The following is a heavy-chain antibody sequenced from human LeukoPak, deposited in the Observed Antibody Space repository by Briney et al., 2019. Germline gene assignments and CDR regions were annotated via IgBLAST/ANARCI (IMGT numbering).Heavy chain of an antibody. CDR3: ARVHGSITMIEPFDY. CDR1: GFTFSSYS. D-gene: IGHD3-22*01. CDR2: ISSSSSYI. J-gene: IGHJ4*02. Sequence: PGGSLRLSCAASGFTFSSYSMNWVRQAPGKGLEWVSSISSSSSYIYYADSVKGRFTISRDNAKNSLYLQMNSLRAEDTAVYYCARVHGSITMIEPFDYWGQGTLVTVSS. V-gene: IGHV3-21*01.